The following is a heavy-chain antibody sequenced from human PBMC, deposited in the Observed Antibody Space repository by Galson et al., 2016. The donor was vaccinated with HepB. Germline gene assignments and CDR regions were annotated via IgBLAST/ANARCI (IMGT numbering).Heavy chain of an antibody. CDR1: GGSISSSSFY. Sequence: SETLSLTCNVSGGSISSSSFYWGWIRQPPGKGLEWIGTIHFSGSTYYNPSLKSRVTISLDTSKSQFSLHLTSGTAADTALYFCARDKGRSYPNSFDPWGQGILVTVSS. J-gene: IGHJ5*02. CDR3: ARDKGRSYPNSFDP. D-gene: IGHD2-15*01. V-gene: IGHV4-39*07. CDR2: IHFSGST.